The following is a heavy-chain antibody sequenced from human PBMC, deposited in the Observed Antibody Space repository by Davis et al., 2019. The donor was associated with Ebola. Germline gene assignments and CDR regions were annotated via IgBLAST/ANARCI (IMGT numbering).Heavy chain of an antibody. D-gene: IGHD2-2*01. CDR3: AKDMGPSRTAPRY. V-gene: IGHV3-30*18. Sequence: GESLKIPCAASGFTFRSYGLHWVRQAPGKGLEWVAVISYDGSNKYYADSVKGRFTISRDNSKNTLYLQMNSLRAEDTAVYYCAKDMGPSRTAPRYWGQGTLVTVSS. J-gene: IGHJ4*02. CDR2: ISYDGSNK. CDR1: GFTFRSYG.